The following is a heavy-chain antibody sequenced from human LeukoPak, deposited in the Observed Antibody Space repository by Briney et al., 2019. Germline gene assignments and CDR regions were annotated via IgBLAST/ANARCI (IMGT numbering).Heavy chain of an antibody. CDR1: GFTFSSFE. CDR2: IKQDGSEQ. Sequence: GGSLRLSCAASGFTFSSFEMNWVRQAPGKGLEWVANIKQDGSEQFYVDSVKGRFTISRDNAKNSVDLQMNSLRPEDTAMYYCAREWGGAFDYWGQGTLVTVSS. D-gene: IGHD3-10*01. CDR3: AREWGGAFDY. V-gene: IGHV3-7*01. J-gene: IGHJ4*02.